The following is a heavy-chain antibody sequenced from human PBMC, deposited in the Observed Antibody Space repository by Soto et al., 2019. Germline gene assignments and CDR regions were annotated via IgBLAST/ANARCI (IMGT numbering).Heavy chain of an antibody. J-gene: IGHJ4*02. CDR2: VSIGGST. V-gene: IGHV3-23*01. Sequence: DVQLLESGGGLVQPEGSLRLSCAASGFTFSSYAMGWVRQGPGKGLEWVAVVSIGGSTHYADSVRGRFTISRDNSKNTLSLQMNSLTAEXTXXYFCAKRRGAGGHFDYWGQGALVTVSS. D-gene: IGHD2-15*01. CDR3: AKRRGAGGHFDY. CDR1: GFTFSSYA.